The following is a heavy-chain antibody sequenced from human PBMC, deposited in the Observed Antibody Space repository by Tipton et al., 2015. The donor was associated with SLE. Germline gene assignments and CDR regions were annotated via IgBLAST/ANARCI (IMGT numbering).Heavy chain of an antibody. D-gene: IGHD1-1*01. CDR2: IYYTGST. V-gene: IGHV4-59*11. CDR3: ARGIRKEMLGTSGPLGY. Sequence: TLSLTCTVSGGSISSHYWNWIRQPPGKGLEWVGQIYYTGSTNYNPALKSRVTMSLDTSNNQLPLRLTSVTAADTAVYYCARGIRKEMLGTSGPLGYWGQGTLVTVSS. CDR1: GGSISSHY. J-gene: IGHJ4*02.